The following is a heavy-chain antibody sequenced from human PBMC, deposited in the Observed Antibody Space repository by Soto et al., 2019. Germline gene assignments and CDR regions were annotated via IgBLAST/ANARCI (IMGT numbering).Heavy chain of an antibody. D-gene: IGHD5-12*01. CDR3: ARDRDIVATANNPRHGAHVFS. V-gene: IGHV1-18*01. Sequence: GQGLEWMGWISAYNGNTNYAQKLQGRVTMTTDTSTSTAYMELRSLRSDDTAVYYCARDRDIVATANNPRHGAHVFSGGLGTLFTV. CDR2: ISAYNGNT. J-gene: IGHJ4*02.